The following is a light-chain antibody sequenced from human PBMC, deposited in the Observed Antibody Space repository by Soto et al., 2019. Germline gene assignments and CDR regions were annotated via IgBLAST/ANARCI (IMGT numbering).Light chain of an antibody. J-gene: IGKJ5*01. Sequence: DIVLTQSPATLSLSPGNRVTLSCGANERISHSLAWYQQKPGQAPRILIYDASFRATGIPERFSGSGSGTDFTLSISSLEPEDFAVYYCQLSQQRSSWPPIAFGQGTRLEIK. CDR3: QLSQQRSSWPPIA. V-gene: IGKV3-11*01. CDR1: ERISHS. CDR2: DAS.